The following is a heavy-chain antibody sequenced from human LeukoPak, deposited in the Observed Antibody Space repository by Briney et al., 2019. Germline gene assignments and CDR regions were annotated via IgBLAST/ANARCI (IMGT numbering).Heavy chain of an antibody. Sequence: SVKVSCKASGITFTSSAVQWVRQARGQRLECIGWIVVGRGNTNYAQKFQGRVTITRDMSTSTAYMELSSLRSEDTAVYYCAARAYDYDSSGYYETNDAFDIWGQGAMATVSS. CDR3: AARAYDYDSSGYYETNDAFDI. CDR1: GITFTSSA. V-gene: IGHV1-58*01. D-gene: IGHD3-22*01. J-gene: IGHJ3*02. CDR2: IVVGRGNT.